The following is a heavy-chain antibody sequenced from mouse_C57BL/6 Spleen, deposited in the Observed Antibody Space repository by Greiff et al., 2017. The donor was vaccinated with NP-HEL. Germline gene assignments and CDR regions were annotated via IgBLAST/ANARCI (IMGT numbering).Heavy chain of an antibody. CDR3: TTRGSNYAWFAY. J-gene: IGHJ3*01. CDR1: GFNIKDDY. CDR2: IDPENGDT. V-gene: IGHV14-4*01. Sequence: EVQLVESGAELVRPGASVKLSCTASGFNIKDDYMHWVKQRPEQGLEWIGWIDPENGDTEYASKFQGKATITADTSSNTAYLQLSSLTSEDTAVYYCTTRGSNYAWFAYWGQGTLVTVSA. D-gene: IGHD2-5*01.